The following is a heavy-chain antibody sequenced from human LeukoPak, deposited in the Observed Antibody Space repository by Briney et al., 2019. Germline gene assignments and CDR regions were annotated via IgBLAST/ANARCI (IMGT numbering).Heavy chain of an antibody. J-gene: IGHJ6*04. CDR1: GFTFSSYW. D-gene: IGHD3-10*01. V-gene: IGHV3-74*01. Sequence: PGGSLRLSCAASGFTFSSYWMHWVRQAPGKGLVWVSRINSDGSSTSYADSVKGQFTISRDNAKNTLYLQMNSLRAEDTAVYYCARDPSGSGSYYYYGMDVWGKGTTVTVSS. CDR2: INSDGSST. CDR3: ARDPSGSGSYYYYGMDV.